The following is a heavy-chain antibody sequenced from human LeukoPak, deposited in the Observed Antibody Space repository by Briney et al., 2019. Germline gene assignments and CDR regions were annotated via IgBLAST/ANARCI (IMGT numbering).Heavy chain of an antibody. CDR2: IYYSGST. Sequence: SETLSLTCTVSGGSISSSTYYWGWIRQPPGKGLEWIGSIYYSGSTYYNPSLKSQVTISVDTSKNQFSLKLSSVTAADTAVYYCARTGYLGIDYWGQGTLVTVSS. D-gene: IGHD1-26*01. CDR3: ARTGYLGIDY. CDR1: GGSISSSTYY. J-gene: IGHJ4*02. V-gene: IGHV4-39*01.